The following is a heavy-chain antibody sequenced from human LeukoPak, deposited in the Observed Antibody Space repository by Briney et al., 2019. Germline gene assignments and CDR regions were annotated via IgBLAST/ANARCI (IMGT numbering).Heavy chain of an antibody. Sequence: KPSETLSLTCTVSGGSISSYYWSWIRQPPGKGLEWIGYIYSGGSTNYNPSLKSGVTISVDTSKNQFSLKLSSVTAADTAVYYCARGKPYYYNSSGYYFFDYWGQGTLVTVSS. J-gene: IGHJ4*02. CDR3: ARGKPYYYNSSGYYFFDY. V-gene: IGHV4-59*01. CDR2: IYSGGST. CDR1: GGSISSYY. D-gene: IGHD3-22*01.